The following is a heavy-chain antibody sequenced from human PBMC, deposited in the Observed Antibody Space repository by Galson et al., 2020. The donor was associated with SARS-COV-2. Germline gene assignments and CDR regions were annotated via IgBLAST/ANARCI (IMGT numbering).Heavy chain of an antibody. CDR2: IYYSGST. V-gene: IGHV4-59*13. Sequence: SETLSLTCTVSGGSISSYYWSWIRQPPGKGLEWIGYIYYSGSTNYNPSLKSRVTISVDTSKNQFSLKLSSVTAADTAVYYCARDSVVYYDCWSGYELTPEHTCGMDVWGQGTTVTVSS. CDR1: GGSISSYY. J-gene: IGHJ6*02. D-gene: IGHD3-3*01. CDR3: ARDSVVYYDCWSGYELTPEHTCGMDV.